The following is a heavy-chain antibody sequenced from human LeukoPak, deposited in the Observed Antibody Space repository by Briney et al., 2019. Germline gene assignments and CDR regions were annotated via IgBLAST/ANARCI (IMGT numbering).Heavy chain of an antibody. CDR1: GGSISSGSYY. J-gene: IGHJ6*03. CDR3: ARVRSGVATYYYHYYYMDV. Sequence: PSETLSLTCTVSGGSISSGSYYWSWIRQPAGKGLEWIGRIYTSGSTNYNPSLKSRFTIPVDTSKNQFSLKLSSVTAADTAVYYCARVRSGVATYYYHYYYMDVWGKGTTVTVSS. V-gene: IGHV4-61*02. D-gene: IGHD3-3*01. CDR2: IYTSGST.